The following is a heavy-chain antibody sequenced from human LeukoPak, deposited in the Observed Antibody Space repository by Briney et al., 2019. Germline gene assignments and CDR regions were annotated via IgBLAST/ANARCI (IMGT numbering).Heavy chain of an antibody. CDR3: ARDRFSVSVAGY. V-gene: IGHV1-18*04. J-gene: IGHJ4*02. Sequence: ASVKVSCKASGYTFTNYGLSWVRQAPGQGLEWMGWISVYNGNINYAQKLQGRVTMTTDTSTSTAYMELRSLRSDDTAVYYCARDRFSVSVAGYRGQGTLVTVSS. D-gene: IGHD2-21*01. CDR1: GYTFTNYG. CDR2: ISVYNGNI.